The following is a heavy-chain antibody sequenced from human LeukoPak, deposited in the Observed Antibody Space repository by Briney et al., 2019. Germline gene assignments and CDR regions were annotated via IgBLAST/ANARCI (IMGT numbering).Heavy chain of an antibody. J-gene: IGHJ4*02. CDR1: GGSISSGDYY. V-gene: IGHV4-30-4*08. D-gene: IGHD1-26*01. CDR2: IYYSGST. CDR3: ARGSHSGTLFDY. Sequence: SETLSLTCTVSGGSISSGDYYWSWIRQPPGKGLEWIGYIYYSGSTYYNPSLKSRVTISVDTSKNQFSLKLSSVTAADTAVYYCARGSHSGTLFDYWGQGTLVTVSS.